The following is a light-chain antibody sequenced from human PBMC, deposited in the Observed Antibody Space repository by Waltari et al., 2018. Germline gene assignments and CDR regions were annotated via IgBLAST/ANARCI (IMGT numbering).Light chain of an antibody. V-gene: IGKV1-39*01. CDR1: QTIITY. CDR2: GAS. J-gene: IGKJ5*01. Sequence: DIQMAQSPSFLSASVGDRVTITCRASQTIITYLNWYQEKPGKAPRLLIYGASNLQGGVPSRFSGSGSGTEFTLTISSLQPEDFATYYCQQSHNTPPTFGQGTRLDIK. CDR3: QQSHNTPPT.